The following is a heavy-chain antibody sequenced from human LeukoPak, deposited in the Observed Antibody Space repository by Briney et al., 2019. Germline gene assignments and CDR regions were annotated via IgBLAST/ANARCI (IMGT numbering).Heavy chain of an antibody. Sequence: GGSLRLSCAASGFTFSSYGMHWVRQAPGKGLEWVAVISYDGSNKYYADSVKGRFTISRDNSKNTLYLQMNSLRAEDTAVYYCARDFRGSGFHDAFDIWGQGTMVTVSS. D-gene: IGHD3-22*01. J-gene: IGHJ3*02. CDR3: ARDFRGSGFHDAFDI. CDR1: GFTFSSYG. V-gene: IGHV3-30*03. CDR2: ISYDGSNK.